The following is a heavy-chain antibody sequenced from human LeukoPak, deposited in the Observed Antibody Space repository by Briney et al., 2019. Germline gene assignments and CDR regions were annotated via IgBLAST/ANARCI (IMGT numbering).Heavy chain of an antibody. CDR2: ISGSGGST. D-gene: IGHD1-26*01. CDR1: GFTFSSYA. CDR3: AKAELPRPCFDY. J-gene: IGHJ4*02. Sequence: GGSLRLSCAASGFTFSSYAMSWVRQAPGKRLEWVSAISGSGGSTYYADSVKGRFTISRDNSKNTLYLQMNSLRAEDTAVYYCAKAELPRPCFDYWGQGTLVTVSS. V-gene: IGHV3-23*01.